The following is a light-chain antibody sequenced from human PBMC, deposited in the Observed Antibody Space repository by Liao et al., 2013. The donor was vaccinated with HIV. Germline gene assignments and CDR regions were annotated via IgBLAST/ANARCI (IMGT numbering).Light chain of an antibody. CDR1: ALPNQY. CDR2: YDN. V-gene: IGLV3-25*03. Sequence: SYELTQPPSVSVSPGQTARITCSGDALPNQYAYWYQQKPGQAPVVVIYYDNDRPSGIPERFSGSTSGTTVTLTISGVQAEDEGDYYCQSADTDGTYVLFGGGTKLTVL. J-gene: IGLJ2*01. CDR3: QSADTDGTYVL.